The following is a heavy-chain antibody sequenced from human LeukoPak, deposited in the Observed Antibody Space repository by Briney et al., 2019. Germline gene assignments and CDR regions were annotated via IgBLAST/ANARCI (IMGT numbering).Heavy chain of an antibody. CDR2: ISSTSSSI. CDR3: VSAYGGLLDY. D-gene: IGHD3-16*01. V-gene: IGHV3-48*03. CDR1: GFTFSSYE. J-gene: IGHJ4*02. Sequence: GGSLRLSCAASGFTFSSYEMNWVRQAPGKGLEWISYISSTSSSIYYADSVKGRFTISRDNAKNSVHLQMDSLRAEDTATYYCVSAYGGLLDYWGQGTLVTVSS.